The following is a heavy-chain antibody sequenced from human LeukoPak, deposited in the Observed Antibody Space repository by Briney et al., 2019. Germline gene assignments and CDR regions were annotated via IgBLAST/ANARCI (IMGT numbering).Heavy chain of an antibody. D-gene: IGHD3-3*01. CDR3: ARILEWAPSHGMDV. V-gene: IGHV3-21*01. J-gene: IGHJ6*02. Sequence: PGGSLRLSCAASGFTFSSYSMNWVRQAPGKGLEWVSSISSSSSYIYYADSVRGRFTISRDNAKNSLYLQMNSLRAEDTAVYYCARILEWAPSHGMDVWGQGTTVTASS. CDR2: ISSSSSYI. CDR1: GFTFSSYS.